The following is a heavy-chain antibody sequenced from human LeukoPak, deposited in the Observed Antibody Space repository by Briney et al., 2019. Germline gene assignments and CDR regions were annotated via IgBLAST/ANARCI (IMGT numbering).Heavy chain of an antibody. D-gene: IGHD6-19*01. CDR3: ARDSSSGWFDY. Sequence: GGSLRLSCAASGYTFGDYGMSWVRQVPGKGLEWVSVIYSGGSTYYADSVKGRFTISRDNSKNTLYLQMNSLRAEDTAVYYCARDSSSGWFDYWGQGTLVTVSS. V-gene: IGHV3-53*01. CDR1: GYTFGDYG. CDR2: IYSGGST. J-gene: IGHJ4*02.